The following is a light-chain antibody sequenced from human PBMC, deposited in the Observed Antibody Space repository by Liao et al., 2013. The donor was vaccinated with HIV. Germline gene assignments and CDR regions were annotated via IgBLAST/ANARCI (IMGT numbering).Light chain of an antibody. Sequence: SYVLTQPPSVSVAPGKTARITCGGNDIGSKSVHWYQQRSGQAPVVVIYYDSDRPSGIPERFSGSNSGNTATLTISRVEAGDEADYYCQVWDSSSDHPVFGGGTKLTVL. CDR1: DIGSKS. V-gene: IGLV3-21*04. J-gene: IGLJ3*02. CDR3: QVWDSSSDHPV. CDR2: YDS.